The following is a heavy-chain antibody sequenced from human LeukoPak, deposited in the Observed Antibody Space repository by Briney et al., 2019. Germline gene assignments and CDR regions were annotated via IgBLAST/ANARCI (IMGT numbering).Heavy chain of an antibody. J-gene: IGHJ5*02. CDR3: ARGYCSSTSCYANWFDP. CDR2: IKQDGSEK. V-gene: IGHV3-7*04. Sequence: PGRSLRLSCAASGFTFSTYWMNWVRQAPGKGLEWVANIKQDGSEKYYEDSVKGRFTISRDNAKNSLYLQMNSLRAEDTAVYHCARGYCSSTSCYANWFDPWGQGTLVTVSS. CDR1: GFTFSTYW. D-gene: IGHD2-2*01.